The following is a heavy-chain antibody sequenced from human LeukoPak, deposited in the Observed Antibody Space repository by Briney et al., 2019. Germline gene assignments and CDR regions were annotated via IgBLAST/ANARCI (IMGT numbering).Heavy chain of an antibody. D-gene: IGHD3-10*01. Sequence: GGSLRLSCLGSEFTFGDYGLTWVRQAPGKGLEWVGFIRSKAYGGTTEYAASVKGRFTISRDDSKGVAYLQMSSLKSEDTAVYYCGRVLYGSGTFTLYYNHYYMDVWGKGTAVTVSS. V-gene: IGHV3-49*04. J-gene: IGHJ6*03. CDR1: EFTFGDYG. CDR3: GRVLYGSGTFTLYYNHYYMDV. CDR2: IRSKAYGGTT.